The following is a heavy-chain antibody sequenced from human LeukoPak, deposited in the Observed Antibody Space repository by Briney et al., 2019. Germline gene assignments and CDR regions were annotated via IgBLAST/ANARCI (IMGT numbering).Heavy chain of an antibody. CDR2: IYPGDSGT. Sequence: GESLKISCKGSGYSFRDFWIGWVRQMSGKGLEWMGIIYPGDSGTRYSPSFQGQVTLSVDKSINTAYLQWSSLKASDTAMYYCARLSFMNYYDSSGSGMDVWGQGTTVTVSS. CDR3: ARLSFMNYYDSSGSGMDV. D-gene: IGHD3-22*01. CDR1: GYSFRDFW. J-gene: IGHJ6*02. V-gene: IGHV5-51*01.